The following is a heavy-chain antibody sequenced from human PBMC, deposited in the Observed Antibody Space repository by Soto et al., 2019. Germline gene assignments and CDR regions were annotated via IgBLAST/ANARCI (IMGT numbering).Heavy chain of an antibody. CDR3: AREDDYGYRYINYGLDV. D-gene: IGHD4-17*01. CDR2: ISFDGTKK. J-gene: IGHJ6*02. Sequence: QAQLVESGGGVVQPGRSLRLSCAASGFTFNIYALHWVRQAPGKGLEWVAVISFDGTKKYYSDSVKGRFTISRDNLKNTLYLQMNNLGVEDAALYFCAREDDYGYRYINYGLDVWGQGTTVTVSS. V-gene: IGHV3-30-3*01. CDR1: GFTFNIYA.